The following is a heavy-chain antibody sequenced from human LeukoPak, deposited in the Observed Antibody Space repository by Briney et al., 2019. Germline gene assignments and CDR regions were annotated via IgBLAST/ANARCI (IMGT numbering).Heavy chain of an antibody. D-gene: IGHD3-3*01. CDR1: GFTFSSYG. J-gene: IGHJ4*02. CDR2: ISYDGSNK. CDR3: AKVGVRWPPRGY. Sequence: GGSLRLSCAASGFTFSSYGMHWVRQAPGKGLEWVAVISYDGSNKYYADSVKGRFTISRDNSKNTLYPQMNSLRAEDTAVYYCAKVGVRWPPRGYWGQGTLVTVSS. V-gene: IGHV3-30*18.